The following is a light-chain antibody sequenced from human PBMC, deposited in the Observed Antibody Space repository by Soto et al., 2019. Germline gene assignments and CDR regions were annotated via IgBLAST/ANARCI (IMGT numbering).Light chain of an antibody. CDR2: GAS. CDR3: QQYGSSPQT. CDR1: QSVSSSY. Sequence: MVLTQSPGTLSLSPGERATLSCRASQSVSSSYLAWYQQNPGQAPRLLIYGASSRATGIPDRFSGSGSGTDFTLPISRMEPEDFAVYYCQQYGSSPQTFGQGTKVDIK. J-gene: IGKJ1*01. V-gene: IGKV3-20*01.